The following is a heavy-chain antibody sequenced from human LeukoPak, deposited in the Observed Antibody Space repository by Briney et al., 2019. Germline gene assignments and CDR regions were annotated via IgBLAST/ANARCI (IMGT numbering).Heavy chain of an antibody. Sequence: SETLSLTCAVYGGSFSGYYWNWIRQPPGKGLEWIGEINHSGSTNYNPSLKSRVTISVDTSKNQFSLKLSSVTAADTAVYYCAFATSGGYDWVYYFDYWGQGTLATVSS. D-gene: IGHD5-12*01. CDR3: AFATSGGYDWVYYFDY. J-gene: IGHJ4*02. CDR2: INHSGST. CDR1: GGSFSGYY. V-gene: IGHV4-34*01.